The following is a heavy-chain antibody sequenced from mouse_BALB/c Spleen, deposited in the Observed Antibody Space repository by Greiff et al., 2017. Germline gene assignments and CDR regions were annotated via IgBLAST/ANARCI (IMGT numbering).Heavy chain of an antibody. D-gene: IGHD2-3*01. CDR3: ASLYDGYYGFAY. J-gene: IGHJ3*01. V-gene: IGHV1-80*01. CDR1: GYAFSSYW. CDR2: IYPGDGDT. Sequence: QVQLQQSGAELVRPGSSVKISCKASGYAFSSYWMNWVKQRPGQGLEWIGQIYPGDGDTNYNGKFKGKATLTADKSSSTAYMQLSSLTSEDSAVYFCASLYDGYYGFAYWGQGTLVTVSA.